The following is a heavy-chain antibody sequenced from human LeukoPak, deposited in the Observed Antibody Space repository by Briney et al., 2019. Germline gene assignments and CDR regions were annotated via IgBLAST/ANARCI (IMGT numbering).Heavy chain of an antibody. CDR3: ARRVTFGPYGDYDV. Sequence: SETLSLTCSISGDSISGYHWSWIRQPPGKGLEWIGYIYYSGSTNYNPSLKSRVTISVDTSKNQFSLKLSSVTAADTAVYYCARRVTFGPYGDYDVWGQGTLVTVSS. D-gene: IGHD4-17*01. CDR2: IYYSGST. J-gene: IGHJ4*02. V-gene: IGHV4-59*08. CDR1: GDSISGYH.